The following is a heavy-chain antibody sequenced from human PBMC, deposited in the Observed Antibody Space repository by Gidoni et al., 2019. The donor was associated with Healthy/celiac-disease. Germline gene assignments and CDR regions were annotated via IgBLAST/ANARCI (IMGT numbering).Heavy chain of an antibody. CDR2: IIPILGIA. CDR3: ARDTTSIAARPGWFDP. V-gene: IGHV1-69*04. J-gene: IGHJ5*02. D-gene: IGHD6-6*01. CDR1: GGTFISYA. Sequence: HVQLVQSGAAVKKPWSSVQVSCTASGGTFISYAISWVRQAHGQGLEWMGRIIPILGIANYAQKFQGRVTITADKSTSTAYMELSSLRSEDTAVYYCARDTTSIAARPGWFDPWGQGTLVTVSS.